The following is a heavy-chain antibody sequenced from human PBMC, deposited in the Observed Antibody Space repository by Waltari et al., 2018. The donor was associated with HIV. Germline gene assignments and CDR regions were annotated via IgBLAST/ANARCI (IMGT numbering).Heavy chain of an antibody. J-gene: IGHJ4*02. CDR3: TRKAFSGSYNDS. CDR2: IKSKSDGGTV. V-gene: IGHV3-15*01. CDR1: GFTFKIAW. D-gene: IGHD1-26*01. Sequence: EVQLVESGGGLVKPGGSLRLSCVGCGFTFKIAWINWVRQAPGKGLGWVGRIKSKSDGGTVDYGDPVRGRFSISRDDSQNTVFLQMNSLKTEDTAVYYCTRKAFSGSYNDSWGQGALVTVSS.